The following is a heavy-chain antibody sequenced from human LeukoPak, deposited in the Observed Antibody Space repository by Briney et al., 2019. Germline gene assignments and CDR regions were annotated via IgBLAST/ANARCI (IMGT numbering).Heavy chain of an antibody. CDR2: IDTSGNT. J-gene: IGHJ3*02. D-gene: IGHD3-10*01. CDR3: ARGIVRGVSAPDI. V-gene: IGHV4-4*07. Sequence: SETLSLTCTRSGGSISIYRWSWIRQPAGKGLEWMGRIDTSGNTNYNPSLNGRVTMSVDTSKTQFYLNLRSVTAADTAIYYCARGIVRGVSAPDIWGQGTMVTVSS. CDR1: GGSISIYR.